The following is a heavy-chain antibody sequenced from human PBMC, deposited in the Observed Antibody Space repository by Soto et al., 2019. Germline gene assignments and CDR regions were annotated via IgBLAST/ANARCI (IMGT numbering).Heavy chain of an antibody. CDR3: TRHRGYSSGYWGQDF. V-gene: IGHV1-69*13. D-gene: IGHD5-12*01. CDR1: GGAFGSYA. CDR2: ISPMFDTT. J-gene: IGHJ4*02. Sequence: GASVKVSCKASGGAFGSYAINWVRQAPGQGLEWMGGISPMFDTTNYAQRFQGRVTVTADESTSTVYLELTRLRSEDTAMYYCTRHRGYSSGYWGQDFWGQGTLVTVSS.